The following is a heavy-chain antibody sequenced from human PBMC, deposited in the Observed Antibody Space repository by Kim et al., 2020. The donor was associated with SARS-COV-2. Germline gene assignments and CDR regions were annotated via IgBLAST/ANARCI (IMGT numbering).Heavy chain of an antibody. Sequence: SVKVSCKASGGTFSSYAISWVRQAPGQELEWMGGIIPIFGTANYAQKFQGRVTITADKSTSTAYMELSSLRSEDTAVYYCARDGGYCSSTSCSYYYYYGMDVWGQGTTVTVSS. CDR3: ARDGGYCSSTSCSYYYYYGMDV. J-gene: IGHJ6*02. CDR2: IIPIFGTA. V-gene: IGHV1-69*06. D-gene: IGHD2-2*01. CDR1: GGTFSSYA.